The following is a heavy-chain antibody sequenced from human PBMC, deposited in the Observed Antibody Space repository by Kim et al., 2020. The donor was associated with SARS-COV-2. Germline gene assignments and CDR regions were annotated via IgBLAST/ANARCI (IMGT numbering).Heavy chain of an antibody. CDR2: ISYDGSNK. J-gene: IGHJ4*02. Sequence: GGSLRLSCAASGFTFSSYGMHWVRQAPGKGLEWVAVISYDGSNKYYADSVKGRFTISRDNSKNTLYLQMNSLRAEDTAVYYCARGKYYYDSSGNSFDYWGQGTLVTVSS. CDR1: GFTFSSYG. V-gene: IGHV3-33*05. D-gene: IGHD3-22*01. CDR3: ARGKYYYDSSGNSFDY.